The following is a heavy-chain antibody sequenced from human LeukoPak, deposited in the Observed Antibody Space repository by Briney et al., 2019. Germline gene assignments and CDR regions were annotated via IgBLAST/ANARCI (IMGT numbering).Heavy chain of an antibody. CDR1: GGSISSGSYY. V-gene: IGHV4-61*02. D-gene: IGHD4-17*01. CDR2: IYTSGST. CDR3: ARVYGDSTGVDY. J-gene: IGHJ4*02. Sequence: PSETLSLXCTVSGGSISSGSYYRSWIRQPAGKGLEWIGRIYTSGSTNYNPSLKSRVTISVDTSKNQFSLKLSSVTAADTAVYYCARVYGDSTGVDYWGQGTLVTVSS.